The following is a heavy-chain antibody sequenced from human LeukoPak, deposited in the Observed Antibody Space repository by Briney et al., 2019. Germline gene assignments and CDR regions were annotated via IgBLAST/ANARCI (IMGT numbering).Heavy chain of an antibody. J-gene: IGHJ4*02. Sequence: GGSLRLSCAASGFTFSSYAMSWVRQAPGKGLEWVSAISGSGGSTYYADSVKGRFTISRDNSKNTLYLQMNSLRAEDAAVYYCAKPFYYDSSGYSARKPYYFDYWGQGTLVTVSS. D-gene: IGHD3-22*01. CDR3: AKPFYYDSSGYSARKPYYFDY. CDR1: GFTFSSYA. CDR2: ISGSGGST. V-gene: IGHV3-23*01.